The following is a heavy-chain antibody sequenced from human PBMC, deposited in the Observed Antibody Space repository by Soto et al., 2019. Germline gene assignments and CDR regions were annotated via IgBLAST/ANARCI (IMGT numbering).Heavy chain of an antibody. V-gene: IGHV3-11*01. CDR1: GFTFSAYY. J-gene: IGHJ3*02. CDR3: ARVRGYSGYDPYDAFDI. D-gene: IGHD5-12*01. Sequence: GGSLRLSCAASGFTFSAYYMSWIRQAPGKGLEWVSYISSSGSTIYYADSVKGRFTISRDNAKNSLYLQMNSLRAEDTAVYYCARVRGYSGYDPYDAFDIWGQGTMVTVSS. CDR2: ISSSGSTI.